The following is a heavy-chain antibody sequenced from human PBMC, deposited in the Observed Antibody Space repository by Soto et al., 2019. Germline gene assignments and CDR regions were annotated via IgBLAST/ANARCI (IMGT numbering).Heavy chain of an antibody. CDR2: IYYSGST. D-gene: IGHD6-13*01. CDR3: ARSKFNIAAAGDYFDY. V-gene: IGHV4-39*01. CDR1: GGSISSSSYY. Sequence: QLQLQESGPGLVKPSETLSLTCTVSGGSISSSSYYWGWISQPPGKGLEWIGSIYYSGSTYYNPSLKSRVTISVDTSKHQFSLKLSSVTAADTAVYYCARSKFNIAAAGDYFDYWGQGTLVTVSS. J-gene: IGHJ4*02.